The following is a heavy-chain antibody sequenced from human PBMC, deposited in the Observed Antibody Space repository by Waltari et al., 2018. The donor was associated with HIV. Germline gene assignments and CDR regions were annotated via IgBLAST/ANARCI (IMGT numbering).Heavy chain of an antibody. CDR2: IKEDGTEK. CDR1: GFIFSNFW. CDR3: ATGRALDY. Sequence: EVQLVESGGDLVQPGGSLRLPCAASGFIFSNFWITWVRQAPGKGLEWVANIKEDGTEKYYADSVRGRFTICRDSSKNSFYLQLNSLRAEDTAVYYCATGRALDYWGQGTLVTVSS. J-gene: IGHJ4*02. V-gene: IGHV3-7*03.